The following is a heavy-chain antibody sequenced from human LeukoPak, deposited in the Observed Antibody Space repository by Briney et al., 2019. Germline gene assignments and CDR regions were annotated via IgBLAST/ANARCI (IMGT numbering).Heavy chain of an antibody. V-gene: IGHV4-59*01. CDR2: IYYSGST. CDR1: GGSISSYY. Sequence: PSETLSLTCTVSGGSISSYYWSWIRQPPGKGLEWIGYIYYSGSTNYNPSLKSRVTISVDTSKNQFSLKLSSVTAADTAVYYCARAGGTREPFDYWGQGTLVTVSS. D-gene: IGHD4-23*01. J-gene: IGHJ4*02. CDR3: ARAGGTREPFDY.